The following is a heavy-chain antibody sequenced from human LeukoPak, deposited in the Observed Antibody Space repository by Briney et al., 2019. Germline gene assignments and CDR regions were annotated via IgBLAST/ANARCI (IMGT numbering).Heavy chain of an antibody. J-gene: IGHJ3*02. CDR3: ARGAQLYSSGWYDLAFDI. CDR1: GDSVSSNSAA. D-gene: IGHD6-19*01. Sequence: SQTLSLTCAISGDSVSSNSAAWNWIRQSPSRGLEWLGRTYYRSKWYNDYAVSVKSRITINPDTSKNQFSLQLNSVTPEDTAVYYCARGAQLYSSGWYDLAFDIWGQGTMVTVSS. CDR2: TYYRSKWYN. V-gene: IGHV6-1*01.